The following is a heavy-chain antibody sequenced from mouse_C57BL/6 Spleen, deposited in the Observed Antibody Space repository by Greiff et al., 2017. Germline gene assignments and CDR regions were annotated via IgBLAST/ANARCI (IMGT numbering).Heavy chain of an antibody. V-gene: IGHV1-52*01. CDR3: ERRAGVNYFDY. D-gene: IGHD2-1*01. Sequence: QVQLQQPGAELVRPGSSVKLSCKASGYTFTSYWMPWVKQRPIQGLEWIGNIDPSDSETHYNQKFKDKATLTVDKSSSTAYMQLSRLTSEDSAVYYCERRAGVNYFDYWGQGTTLTVSS. CDR1: GYTFTSYW. CDR2: IDPSDSET. J-gene: IGHJ2*01.